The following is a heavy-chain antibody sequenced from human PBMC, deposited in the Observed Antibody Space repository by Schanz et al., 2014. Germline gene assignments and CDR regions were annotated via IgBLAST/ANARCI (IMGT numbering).Heavy chain of an antibody. CDR3: ARGGSGSHYRLDY. D-gene: IGHD1-26*01. CDR2: ISGSSRTI. J-gene: IGHJ4*02. Sequence: EVQLVESGGGLVQPGGSLRLSCAASGFTFSSYSMNWVRQAPGKGLEWVSYISGSSRTIYYADSMKGRFTVSRDNAENALYLQMNSLRAEDTGLYFCARGGSGSHYRLDYWGQGTLVNVSS. V-gene: IGHV3-48*01. CDR1: GFTFSSYS.